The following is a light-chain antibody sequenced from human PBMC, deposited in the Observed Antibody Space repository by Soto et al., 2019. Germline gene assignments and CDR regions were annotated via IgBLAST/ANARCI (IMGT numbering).Light chain of an antibody. V-gene: IGKV1-5*01. J-gene: IGKJ1*01. CDR3: KQYNDWPK. CDR2: AAS. CDR1: QSISYW. Sequence: DIQMTHSPSTLSASVLYIVTITCRSSQSISYWLAWYQHKPGKAPKLLIYAASTLQSGVPSRFSGSGSGTDFTLTISSLQSEDFAVYYCKQYNDWPKFGQGTKVDIK.